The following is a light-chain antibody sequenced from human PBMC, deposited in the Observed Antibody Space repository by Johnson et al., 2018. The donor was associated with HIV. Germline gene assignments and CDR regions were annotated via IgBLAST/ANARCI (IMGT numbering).Light chain of an antibody. CDR3: GTWDSSLSAGGV. Sequence: QSVLTQPPSVSVAPGQKVTISCSGSSSNIGNNDVSWYQQLPGTAPKLLIYDNNKRPSGIPDRFSGSKSGTSATLGITGLQTGDEADYYCGTWDSSLSAGGVFGTGTKVTVL. J-gene: IGLJ1*01. V-gene: IGLV1-51*01. CDR2: DNN. CDR1: SSNIGNND.